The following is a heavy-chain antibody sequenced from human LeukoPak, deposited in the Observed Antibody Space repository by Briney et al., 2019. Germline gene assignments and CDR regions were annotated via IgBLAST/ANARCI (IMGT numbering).Heavy chain of an antibody. V-gene: IGHV4-34*01. J-gene: IGHJ4*02. CDR2: INHSGST. D-gene: IGHD1-26*01. CDR3: ARDSGPFDY. CDR1: GGSFSGYY. Sequence: SETLSLTCAVYGGSFSGYYWSWIRQPPGKGLEWIGEINHSGSTNYNPSLKSRVTTSVDTSKNQFSLKLSSVTAADTAVYYCARDSGPFDYWGQGTLVTVSS.